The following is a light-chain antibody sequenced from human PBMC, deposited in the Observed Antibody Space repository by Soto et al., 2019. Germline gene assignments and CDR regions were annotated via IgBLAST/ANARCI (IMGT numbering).Light chain of an antibody. CDR1: SSNIGNNY. CDR2: ENN. V-gene: IGLV1-51*02. Sequence: QSVLTQPPSVSAAPGQKVTLSCSGSSSNIGNNYVSWYQQLPGTAPKLLIYENNKRPSGIPDRFSGSKSGTSATLGISGLQTGDEADYYCGTWDSSLSALYVFGTGTKLTVL. CDR3: GTWDSSLSALYV. J-gene: IGLJ1*01.